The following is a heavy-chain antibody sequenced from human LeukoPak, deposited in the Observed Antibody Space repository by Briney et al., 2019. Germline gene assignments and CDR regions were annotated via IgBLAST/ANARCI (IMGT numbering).Heavy chain of an antibody. D-gene: IGHD4-17*01. Sequence: ASVKVSCKASGGTFSSYAISWVRQAPGQGLEWMGGIIPIFGTATYAQKFQGRVTITTDESTSTAYMELSSLRSEDTAVYYCARDAGGDYRDDAFDIWGQGTMVTVSS. V-gene: IGHV1-69*05. CDR3: ARDAGGDYRDDAFDI. J-gene: IGHJ3*02. CDR2: IIPIFGTA. CDR1: GGTFSSYA.